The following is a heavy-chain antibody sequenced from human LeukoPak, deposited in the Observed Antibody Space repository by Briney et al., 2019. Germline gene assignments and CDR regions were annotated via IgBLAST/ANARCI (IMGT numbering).Heavy chain of an antibody. CDR1: GFTFDDYA. D-gene: IGHD1-1*01. V-gene: IGHV3-9*01. Sequence: PGRSLRLSCAASGFTFDDYAMHWVRQAPGMGLEWVSGISWNSGSIGYADSVKGRFTISRDNAKNSLYLQMNSLRAEDTALYYCAKDWHSHITNCFGYWGQGTLVTVSS. J-gene: IGHJ4*02. CDR2: ISWNSGSI. CDR3: AKDWHSHITNCFGY.